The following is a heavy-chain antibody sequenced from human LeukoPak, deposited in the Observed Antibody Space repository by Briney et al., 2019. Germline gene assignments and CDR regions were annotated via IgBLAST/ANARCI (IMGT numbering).Heavy chain of an antibody. V-gene: IGHV4-59*01. Sequence: SETLSLTCTVSGGSISSYYWSWIRQPPGKGLEWIGYIYYSRSTNYNPSLKSRGTISVDTSKNQFSLKLSSVTAADTAVYYCARGDRQLFDYWGQGTLVTVSS. D-gene: IGHD2-21*02. CDR2: IYYSRST. J-gene: IGHJ4*02. CDR3: ARGDRQLFDY. CDR1: GGSISSYY.